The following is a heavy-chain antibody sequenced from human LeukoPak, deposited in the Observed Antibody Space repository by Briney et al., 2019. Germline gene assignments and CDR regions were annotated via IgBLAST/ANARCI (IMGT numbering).Heavy chain of an antibody. J-gene: IGHJ5*02. CDR2: IYYSGST. CDR3: AREGIVVVRGFDP. Sequence: SQTLSLTCTVSGGSISSGGYYWSWIRQHPGKGLEWIGYIYYSGSTYYNPSLKSRVTLSVDTSKNQFSLKLSSVTAADTAVYYCAREGIVVVRGFDPWGQGTLVTVSS. CDR1: GGSISSGGYY. V-gene: IGHV4-31*03. D-gene: IGHD2-2*01.